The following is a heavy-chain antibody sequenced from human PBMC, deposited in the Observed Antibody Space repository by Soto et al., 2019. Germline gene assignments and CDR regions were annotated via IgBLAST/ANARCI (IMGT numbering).Heavy chain of an antibody. V-gene: IGHV1-46*01. J-gene: IGHJ4*02. CDR1: GYTFTSYY. CDR3: ARSRRVPATAIRAWAFDY. Sequence: ASVKVSCKASGYTFTSYYMHWVRQAPGQGLEWMGIINPSGGSTSYAQKFQGRVTMTRDTSTSTVYMELSSLRSEDTAVYYCARSRRVPATAIRAWAFDYRGQGTLVTGSS. D-gene: IGHD2-2*01. CDR2: INPSGGST.